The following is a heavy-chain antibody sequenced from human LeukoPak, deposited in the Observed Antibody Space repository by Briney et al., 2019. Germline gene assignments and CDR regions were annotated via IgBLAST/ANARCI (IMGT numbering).Heavy chain of an antibody. D-gene: IGHD3-22*01. Sequence: GGSLGLFQAASLYPFHLCDKLCVTHASAKGLQEVVHISNKANSDATAYAASVKGRFTISRDDSKNTAYLQMNSPKTEDTAVYYCTTYDSSGYGTDLGQGTLVTVSS. V-gene: IGHV3-73*01. J-gene: IGHJ4*02. CDR1: LYPFHLCD. CDR3: TTYDSSGYGTD. CDR2: ISNKANSDAT.